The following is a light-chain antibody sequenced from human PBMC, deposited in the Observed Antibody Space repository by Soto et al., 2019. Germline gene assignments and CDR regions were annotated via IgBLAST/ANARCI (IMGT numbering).Light chain of an antibody. CDR1: QSVSSSY. CDR3: QQYGSSPRT. CDR2: GAS. J-gene: IGKJ1*01. Sequence: IGLKQSPGTLSLTPGERATLSCRASQSVSSSYLAWYQQKPGQAPRLLIYGASSRATGIPDRFSGSGSGTDFTLTISRLEPEDFAVYYCQQYGSSPRTFGQGTKVDIK. V-gene: IGKV3-20*01.